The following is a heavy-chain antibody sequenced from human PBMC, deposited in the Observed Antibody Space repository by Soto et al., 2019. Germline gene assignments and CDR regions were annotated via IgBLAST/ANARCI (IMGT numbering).Heavy chain of an antibody. CDR3: ARDGSTIPYYYYSYLDV. CDR1: GFTFSSYG. Sequence: QVQLVESGGGVVQPGRSLRLSCAASGFTFSSYGMHWVRQAPGKGLEWVAVIWYDGSNKYYADSVKGRFTISRDNSKNTLYLQMNSLRAEDTAVYYCARDGSTIPYYYYSYLDVWGKGTTVTVSS. D-gene: IGHD2-2*01. V-gene: IGHV3-33*01. CDR2: IWYDGSNK. J-gene: IGHJ6*03.